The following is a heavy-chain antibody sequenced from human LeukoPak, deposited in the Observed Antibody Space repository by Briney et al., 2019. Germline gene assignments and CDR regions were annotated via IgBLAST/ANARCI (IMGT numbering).Heavy chain of an antibody. J-gene: IGHJ4*02. V-gene: IGHV4-59*01. CDR3: ASRSGSYLFFDY. D-gene: IGHD1-26*01. CDR2: IYYSGST. CDR1: GGSISSYY. Sequence: SETLSLTCTVPGGSISSYYWSWIRQPPGKGLEWIGYIYYSGSTNYNPSLKSRVTISVDTSKNQFSLKLSSVTAADTAVYYCASRSGSYLFFDYWGQGTLVTVSS.